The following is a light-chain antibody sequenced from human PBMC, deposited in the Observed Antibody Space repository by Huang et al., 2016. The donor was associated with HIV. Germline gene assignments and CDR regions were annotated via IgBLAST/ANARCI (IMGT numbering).Light chain of an antibody. CDR3: QQTNSAPLT. J-gene: IGKJ4*01. CDR1: QSNGSY. V-gene: IGKV1-39*01. Sequence: DIQMTQSPSSLSASVGDRGTIPCRSSQSNGSYLNWYQQKPGKAPKLLMYATSRLQSGVPSRFIGSGSETDFTLTISSLQPEDFASYFCQQTNSAPLTFGGGTKVEIK. CDR2: ATS.